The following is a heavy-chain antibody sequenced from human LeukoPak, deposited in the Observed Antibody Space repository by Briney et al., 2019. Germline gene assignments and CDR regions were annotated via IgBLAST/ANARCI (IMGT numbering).Heavy chain of an antibody. J-gene: IGHJ4*02. V-gene: IGHV1-2*02. CDR3: AKDRSSGWFFDY. CDR1: GYTFTGYY. D-gene: IGHD6-19*01. Sequence: ASVKVSCKASGYTFTGYYMHWVRQAPGQGLEWMGWINPNSGGTNYAQKFQGRVTMTRDTSISTAYMELSRLRSDDTAVYYCAKDRSSGWFFDYWGQGTLVTVSS. CDR2: INPNSGGT.